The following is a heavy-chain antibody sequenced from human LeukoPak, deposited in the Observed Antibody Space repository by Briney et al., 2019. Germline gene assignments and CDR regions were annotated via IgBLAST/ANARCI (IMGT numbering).Heavy chain of an antibody. D-gene: IGHD5-18*01. J-gene: IGHJ6*02. CDR1: GGSISSYY. CDR2: IYYSGST. Sequence: TTSETLSLTCTVSGGSISSYYWSWIRQPPGKGLEWIGYIYYSGSTNYNPSLKSRVTISVDTSKNQFSLKLSSVTAADTAVYYCARDTGYSYGYSYYYYYGMDVWGQGTTVTVSS. V-gene: IGHV4-59*01. CDR3: ARDTGYSYGYSYYYYYGMDV.